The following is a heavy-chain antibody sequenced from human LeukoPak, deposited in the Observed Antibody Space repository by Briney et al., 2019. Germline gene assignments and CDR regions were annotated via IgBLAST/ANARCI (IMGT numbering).Heavy chain of an antibody. CDR3: ARDDADYGSGSCN. CDR1: GLTFSSYS. J-gene: IGHJ1*01. V-gene: IGHV3-21*01. CDR2: ISSSSSYI. D-gene: IGHD3-10*01. Sequence: PGGSLRLSCAASGLTFSSYSMNWVRQAPGKGLEWVSSISSSSSYIYYADSVKGRFTISRDNAKNSLYLQMNSLRAEDTAVYYCARDDADYGSGSCNWGQGTLVTVSS.